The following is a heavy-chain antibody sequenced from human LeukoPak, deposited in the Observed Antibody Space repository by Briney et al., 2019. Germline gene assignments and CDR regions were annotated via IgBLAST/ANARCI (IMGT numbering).Heavy chain of an antibody. D-gene: IGHD3-9*01. V-gene: IGHV4-4*07. Sequence: SETLSLTCTVSGGSISSYYWSWIRQPAGKGLEWIGRIYTSGSTNYNPSLKSRVTMSVDTSKNQFSLKLSSVTAADTAVYYCAREGYDILTDTSYNWFDPWGQGTLVTVSS. CDR2: IYTSGST. CDR3: AREGYDILTDTSYNWFDP. CDR1: GGSISSYY. J-gene: IGHJ5*02.